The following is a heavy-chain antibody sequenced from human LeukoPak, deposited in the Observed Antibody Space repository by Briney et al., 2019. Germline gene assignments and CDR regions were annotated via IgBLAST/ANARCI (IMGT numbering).Heavy chain of an antibody. Sequence: ASVKVSCKASGYTFTDHYIHWVRQAPGQGREWMGWINPYRGVTDYAQKFQGRVTMPSDTSISTAYMELSSLRSDDTAVFFCASDPGTYDAFNIWGQGTMVTVSS. CDR2: INPYRGVT. CDR1: GYTFTDHY. CDR3: ASDPGTYDAFNI. V-gene: IGHV1-2*02. J-gene: IGHJ3*02.